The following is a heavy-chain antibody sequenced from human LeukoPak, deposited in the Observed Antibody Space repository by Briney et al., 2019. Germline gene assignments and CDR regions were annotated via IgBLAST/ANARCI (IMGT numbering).Heavy chain of an antibody. V-gene: IGHV3-23*01. J-gene: IGHJ2*01. D-gene: IGHD1-26*01. CDR1: GLTFSSYG. Sequence: GGTLRLSCAASGLTFSSYGLSWVRHAPAKGLEWVSSSTGSGGTTHADSVRGRFTLSRDNSKSTLYLQMNSLRDEDTAVYYCAKNVLGSGSYSWYFDLWGRGTLVTVSS. CDR3: AKNVLGSGSYSWYFDL. CDR2: STGSGGTT.